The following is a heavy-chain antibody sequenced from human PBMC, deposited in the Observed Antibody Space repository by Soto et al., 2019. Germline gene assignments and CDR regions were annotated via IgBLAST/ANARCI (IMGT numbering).Heavy chain of an antibody. J-gene: IGHJ4*02. CDR3: ARDLGQQLFDY. CDR1: GYTFTSYG. Sequence: ASVKVSCKASGYTFTSYGISWVRQAPGQGLEWMEWISAYNGNKKYAQKLQGRVSMTTDTSTSTAYMELRSLRSDDTAVYYCARDLGQQLFDYWGQGTLVTVSS. D-gene: IGHD6-13*01. V-gene: IGHV1-18*01. CDR2: ISAYNGNK.